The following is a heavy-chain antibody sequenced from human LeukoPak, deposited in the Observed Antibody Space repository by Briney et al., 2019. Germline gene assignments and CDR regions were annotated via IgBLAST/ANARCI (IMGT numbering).Heavy chain of an antibody. CDR3: ARDLSSSWYHNYYMDV. CDR2: ISSDGSKK. J-gene: IGHJ6*03. D-gene: IGHD6-13*01. CDR1: GFIFNNYA. Sequence: GGSLRLSCAASGFIFNNYAMHWVRQAPGKGLEWVALISSDGSKKDYADSVKGRFTISRDNAKNSLYLQMNSLRAEDTAVYYCARDLSSSWYHNYYMDVWGKGTTVTVSS. V-gene: IGHV3-30*04.